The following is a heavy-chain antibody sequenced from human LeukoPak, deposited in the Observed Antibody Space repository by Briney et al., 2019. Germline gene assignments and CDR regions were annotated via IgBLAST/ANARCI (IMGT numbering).Heavy chain of an antibody. V-gene: IGHV1-24*01. D-gene: IGHD2-2*02. CDR2: FDPEDGET. Sequence: ASVKVSCKVSGYTLTELSMHWVRQAPGKGLEWMGGFDPEDGETIYAQKFQGRVTMTEDTSTDTAYMELSSLRSEDTAVYYCATPARYCSSTSCYMRWDYWGQGTLATVSS. CDR1: GYTLTELS. CDR3: ATPARYCSSTSCYMRWDY. J-gene: IGHJ4*02.